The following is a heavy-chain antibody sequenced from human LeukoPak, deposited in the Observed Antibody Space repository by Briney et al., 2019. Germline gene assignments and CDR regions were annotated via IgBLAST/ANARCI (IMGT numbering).Heavy chain of an antibody. Sequence: GGSLRLSCAASGFTFSSYGMNWVRQAAGKGLEWVSGISSSGGSTYCADSVKGRFTISRDNAKNSLYLQMNSLRAEDTAVYYCAELGITMIGGVWGKGTTVTISS. D-gene: IGHD3-10*02. J-gene: IGHJ6*04. V-gene: IGHV3-23*01. CDR3: AELGITMIGGV. CDR2: ISSSGGST. CDR1: GFTFSSYG.